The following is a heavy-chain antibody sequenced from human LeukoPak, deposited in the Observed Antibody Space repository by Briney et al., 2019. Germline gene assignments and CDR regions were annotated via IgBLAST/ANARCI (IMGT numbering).Heavy chain of an antibody. V-gene: IGHV3-21*01. CDR3: ARVPLRYFDWLFIPFDY. J-gene: IGHJ4*02. CDR1: GFTFSSYS. D-gene: IGHD3-9*01. Sequence: GGSLRLSCAASGFTFSSYSMNWVRQAPGKGLEWVSSISSSSSYIYYADSVKGRFTISRDNAKNSLYLQMNSLRAEDTAVYYCARVPLRYFDWLFIPFDYWGQGTLVTVSS. CDR2: ISSSSSYI.